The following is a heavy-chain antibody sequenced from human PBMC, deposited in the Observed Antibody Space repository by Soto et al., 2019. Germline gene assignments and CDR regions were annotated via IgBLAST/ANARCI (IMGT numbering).Heavy chain of an antibody. CDR3: ARYWMQMSLGGFFDY. V-gene: IGHV1-69*06. Sequence: QVRLVQSGAEVKKPGSSVKLSCKVSGGNSNSYSIAWVRQAPGQGLQWLGTIVPLSGTPNHAQQFQTRVTITAETSTNAAYLELSSLRSEDTAICYCARYWMQMSLGGFFDYWGQGSLGTIAS. J-gene: IGHJ4*02. CDR2: IVPLSGTP. D-gene: IGHD5-18*01. CDR1: GGNSNSYS.